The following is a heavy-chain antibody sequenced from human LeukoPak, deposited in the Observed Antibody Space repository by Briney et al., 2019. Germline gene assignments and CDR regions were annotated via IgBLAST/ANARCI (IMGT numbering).Heavy chain of an antibody. Sequence: ASVKVSCKASGYTFTGYYMHWVRQAPGQGLEWMGRINPNSGGTNYAQKFQGRVTMTRDTSINTAYMDLSSLRSDDTAVYYCARGANDAFDIWGQGTMVTVSS. V-gene: IGHV1-2*06. CDR1: GYTFTGYY. CDR3: ARGANDAFDI. J-gene: IGHJ3*02. CDR2: INPNSGGT.